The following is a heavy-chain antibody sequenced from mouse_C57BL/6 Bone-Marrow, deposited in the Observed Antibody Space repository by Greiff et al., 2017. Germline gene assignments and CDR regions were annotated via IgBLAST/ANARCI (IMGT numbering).Heavy chain of an antibody. V-gene: IGHV1-69*01. D-gene: IGHD2-10*02. Sequence: VQLQQPGAELVMPGASVKLSCKASGYTFTSYWMHWVKQRPGQGLEWIGEIDPSDSYTNYNQKFKGKSTLTVDKSSSTAYMQLSSLTSEDSAVYYWARRGMGYYYAMDYWGQGTSVTVSS. CDR2: IDPSDSYT. CDR1: GYTFTSYW. CDR3: ARRGMGYYYAMDY. J-gene: IGHJ4*01.